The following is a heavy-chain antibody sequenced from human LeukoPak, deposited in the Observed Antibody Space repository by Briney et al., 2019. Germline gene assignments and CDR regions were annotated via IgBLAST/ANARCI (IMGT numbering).Heavy chain of an antibody. CDR3: ARDDGIAAYYYGMDV. CDR1: GVSISSYY. Sequence: NPSETLSLTCTVSGVSISSYYWSWIRQPAGKGLEWIGRIYTSGSTNYNPSLKSRVTMSVDTSKNQFSLKLSSVTAADTAVYYCARDDGIAAYYYGMDVWGQGTTVTVSS. CDR2: IYTSGST. V-gene: IGHV4-4*07. J-gene: IGHJ6*02. D-gene: IGHD1-14*01.